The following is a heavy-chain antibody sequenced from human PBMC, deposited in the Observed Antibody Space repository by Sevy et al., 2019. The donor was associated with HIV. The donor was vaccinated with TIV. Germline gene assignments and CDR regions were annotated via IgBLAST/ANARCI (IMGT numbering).Heavy chain of an antibody. D-gene: IGHD1-26*01. CDR3: TRVEGAADWGMDV. J-gene: IGHJ6*02. Sequence: GGSLRLSCTVSGFTFGDYTLSWVRQAPGKGLEWVAFIRGKPYGGTTEYAASVKGRFTISRVDSKSIAYLQMNSLKTEDTAVYYCTRVEGAADWGMDVWGQGTTVTVSS. CDR1: GFTFGDYT. CDR2: IRGKPYGGTT. V-gene: IGHV3-49*04.